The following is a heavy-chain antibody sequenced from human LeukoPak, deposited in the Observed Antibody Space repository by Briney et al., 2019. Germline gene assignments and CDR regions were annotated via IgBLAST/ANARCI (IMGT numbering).Heavy chain of an antibody. Sequence: SVKVSCKXSGGTFSSYAISWVRQAPGQGLEWMGRIIPIFGTANYAQKFQGRVTITTDESSSTAYMELSSLRSEDTAVYYCAIVREDLYDYVWSHWGQGTLATVSS. D-gene: IGHD3-16*01. J-gene: IGHJ4*02. CDR1: GGTFSSYA. CDR2: IIPIFGTA. V-gene: IGHV1-69*05. CDR3: AIVREDLYDYVWSH.